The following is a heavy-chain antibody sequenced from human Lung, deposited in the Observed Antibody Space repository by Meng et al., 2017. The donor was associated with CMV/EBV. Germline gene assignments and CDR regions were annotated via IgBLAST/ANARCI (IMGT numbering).Heavy chain of an antibody. CDR1: GFSIRTSEGG. J-gene: IGHJ5*02. V-gene: IGHV2-5*02. Sequence: QIRSKSAGPPLVKPNQNLTLTCTFSGFSIRTSEGGVGWIRQPPGKALEWLAVIYWDDDKRYSPSLKSRLTITKDTSKNQVVLTLTNMDPVDTATYYCALYTGSWFDNWGQGTLVTVSS. CDR3: ALYTGSWFDN. D-gene: IGHD1-14*01. CDR2: IYWDDDK.